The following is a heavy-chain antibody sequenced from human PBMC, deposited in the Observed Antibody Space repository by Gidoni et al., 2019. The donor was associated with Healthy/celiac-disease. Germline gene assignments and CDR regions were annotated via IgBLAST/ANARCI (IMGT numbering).Heavy chain of an antibody. D-gene: IGHD6-13*01. Sequence: QLQLLQSGAEVKKPGASVKVSCKASGYTFTSYGISWVRQAPGQGLEWMGWIRAYNGNTNYAQKLQGRVTMTTDTSTSTAYMELRSLRSDDTAVYYCARVRSARPAGTFDYWGQGTLVTVSS. CDR2: IRAYNGNT. CDR3: ARVRSARPAGTFDY. V-gene: IGHV1-18*04. J-gene: IGHJ4*02. CDR1: GYTFTSYG.